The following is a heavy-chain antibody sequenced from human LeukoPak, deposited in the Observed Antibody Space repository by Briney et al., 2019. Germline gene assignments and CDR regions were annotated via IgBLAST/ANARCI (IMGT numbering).Heavy chain of an antibody. CDR2: ISSTGSAI. CDR3: AELGITMIGGV. V-gene: IGHV3-48*03. D-gene: IGHD3-10*02. J-gene: IGHJ6*04. Sequence: GGSLRLSCAASGFTFSTFEFNWVRRTPGKGLEWISYISSTGSAIYYADSVKGRFTISRDNAKNSLYLQMNSLRAEDTAVYYCAELGITMIGGVWGKGTTVTISS. CDR1: GFTFSTFE.